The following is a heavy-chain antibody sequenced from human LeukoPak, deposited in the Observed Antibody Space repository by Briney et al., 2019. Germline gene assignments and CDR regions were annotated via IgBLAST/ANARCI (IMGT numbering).Heavy chain of an antibody. J-gene: IGHJ4*02. V-gene: IGHV3-23*01. CDR1: GFTFSSYA. CDR3: AKWIAADYYFDY. CDR2: ISGSGGST. D-gene: IGHD6-13*01. Sequence: GGSLRLSCAVSGFTFSSYAMNWVRQAPGKGLEWVSAISGSGGSTYYADSVKGRFTISRDNSKNTLYLQMNSLRAEDTAVYYCAKWIAADYYFDYWGQGTLVTVSS.